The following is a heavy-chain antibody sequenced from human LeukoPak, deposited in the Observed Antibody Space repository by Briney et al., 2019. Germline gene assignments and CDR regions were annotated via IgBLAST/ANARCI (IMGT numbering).Heavy chain of an antibody. V-gene: IGHV4-39*07. CDR2: IYYSGST. D-gene: IGHD3-10*01. CDR3: ATPRGFGEPDAFDI. Sequence: SETLSLTCTVSGGSISSSTSGWGWYWGWIRQPPGKGLEWIGSIYYSGSTYYNPSLKGRVTISVDTSKNQFSLKLSSVTAADTAVYYCATPRGFGEPDAFDIWGQGTMVTVSS. J-gene: IGHJ3*02. CDR1: GGSISSSTSGWGWY.